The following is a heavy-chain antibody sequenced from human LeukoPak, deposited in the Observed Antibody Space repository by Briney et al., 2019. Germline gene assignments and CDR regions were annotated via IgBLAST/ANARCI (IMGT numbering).Heavy chain of an antibody. V-gene: IGHV5-51*01. J-gene: IGHJ4*02. CDR1: GYSFTSCW. D-gene: IGHD6-13*01. Sequence: GESLKISCKGSGYSFTSCWIGWVRQMPGKGLEWMGIIYPGDSDTRYSPSFQGQVTISADKSISTAYLQWSSLKASDTAMYYCARQFSIAAAGTGYWGQGTLVTVSS. CDR2: IYPGDSDT. CDR3: ARQFSIAAAGTGY.